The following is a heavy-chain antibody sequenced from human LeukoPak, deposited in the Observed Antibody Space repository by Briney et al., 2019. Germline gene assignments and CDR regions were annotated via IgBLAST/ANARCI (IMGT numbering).Heavy chain of an antibody. J-gene: IGHJ4*02. CDR1: GGTFSSYA. V-gene: IGHV1-3*03. CDR3: ARGGPNSSGWILDF. Sequence: ASVKVSCKASGGTFSSYAISWVRQAPGQRLEWMGCINGDNGDTQFSRKFQGRVTITRDTSASTAYMELSSLTSEDMAVFYCARGGPNSSGWILDFWGQGTLVSVSS. CDR2: INGDNGDT. D-gene: IGHD6-19*01.